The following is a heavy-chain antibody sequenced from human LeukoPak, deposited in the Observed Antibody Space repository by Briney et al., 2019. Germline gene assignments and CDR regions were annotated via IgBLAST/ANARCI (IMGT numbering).Heavy chain of an antibody. CDR2: ISYDGSNK. J-gene: IGHJ4*02. CDR1: GFTFSSYA. D-gene: IGHD3-9*01. V-gene: IGHV3-30*04. Sequence: GGSLRLSCAASGFTFSSYAMHWVRQAPGKGLEWVAVISYDGSNKYYADSVKGRFTISRDNSKNTLYLQMNSLRAEDTAVYYCASGLYCDILTGYSYYFDYRGQGTLVTVSS. CDR3: ASGLYCDILTGYSYYFDY.